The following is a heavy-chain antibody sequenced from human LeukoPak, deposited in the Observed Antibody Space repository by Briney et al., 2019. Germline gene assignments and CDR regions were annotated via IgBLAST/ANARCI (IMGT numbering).Heavy chain of an antibody. CDR3: AREDIVATIDCFDY. V-gene: IGHV3-48*03. D-gene: IGHD5-12*01. CDR2: ISSSGSTI. J-gene: IGHJ4*02. CDR1: GFTFSSYE. Sequence: GGSLRLSCAASGFTFSSYEMNRVRQAPGKGLEWVSYISSSGSTIYYADSVKGRFTISRDNAKNSLYLQMNSLRAEDTAVYYCAREDIVATIDCFDYWGQGTLVTVSS.